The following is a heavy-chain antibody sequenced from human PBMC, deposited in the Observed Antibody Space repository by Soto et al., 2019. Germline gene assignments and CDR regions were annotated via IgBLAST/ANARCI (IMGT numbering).Heavy chain of an antibody. CDR2: TYYSGST. CDR1: CISVSTSDYY. D-gene: IGHD2-15*01. CDR3: AGFVVPASRNSDFDY. V-gene: IGHV4-39*01. Sequence: PSETLSLTCTVSCISVSTSDYYWGWVRQPPGKGLDWIGNTYYSGSTFYNPSLRSRVTLSVDTSKNQFSLRLNSVTAADTAVYFCAGFVVPASRNSDFDYWGQGTLVTVSS. J-gene: IGHJ4*02.